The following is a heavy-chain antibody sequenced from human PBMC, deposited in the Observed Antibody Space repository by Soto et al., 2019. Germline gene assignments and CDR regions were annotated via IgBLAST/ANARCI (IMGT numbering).Heavy chain of an antibody. CDR2: ISWNSANI. CDR3: AATPVIGY. J-gene: IGHJ4*02. Sequence: EVQLVESGGGLVQPGRSLRLSCAASGFTFDDYAMHWVRQVPGKGLEWVSGISWNSANISYADSVKGRFTISRDNAKDSLYLQMNSLRPEDTALYYCAATPVIGYWGQGTLVTVSS. CDR1: GFTFDDYA. V-gene: IGHV3-9*01.